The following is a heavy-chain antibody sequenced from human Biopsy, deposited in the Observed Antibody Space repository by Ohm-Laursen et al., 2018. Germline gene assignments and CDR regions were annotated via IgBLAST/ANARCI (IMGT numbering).Heavy chain of an antibody. CDR3: ARIPILVVPAAIVYRHRRHLQGLDV. CDR2: IDWDGAK. D-gene: IGHD2-2*02. CDR1: GFSLNTRGMS. J-gene: IGHJ6*02. V-gene: IGHV2-70*16. Sequence: PTQTLTLTGTLSGFSLNTRGMSVTWIRQPPGKALEWLARIDWDGAKFYSESLKTRLTISKGTSENHVVLTLSDVAPVDTATYYCARIPILVVPAAIVYRHRRHLQGLDVWGQGTTVIASS.